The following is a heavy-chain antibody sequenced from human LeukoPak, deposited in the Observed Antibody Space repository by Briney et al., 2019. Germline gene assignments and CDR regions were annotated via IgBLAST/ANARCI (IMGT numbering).Heavy chain of an antibody. CDR2: ISGSGGST. CDR3: AKDSVRSTSCYGYDWFDP. CDR1: GFTFSSYA. D-gene: IGHD2-2*01. J-gene: IGHJ5*02. V-gene: IGHV3-23*01. Sequence: GGSLRLSCAASGFTFSSYAMSWVRQAPGKGLEWVSAISGSGGSTYYADSVKGRFTISRDNSKNTLYLQMNSLRAEDTAVYYCAKDSVRSTSCYGYDWFDPWGQGTLVTVSS.